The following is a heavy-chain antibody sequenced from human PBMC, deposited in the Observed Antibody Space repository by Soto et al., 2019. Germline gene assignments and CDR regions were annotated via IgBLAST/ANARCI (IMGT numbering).Heavy chain of an antibody. J-gene: IGHJ4*02. V-gene: IGHV4-61*01. CDR3: ARIGWGGDS. D-gene: IGHD7-27*01. CDR1: GGSVRTGSYH. CDR2: IPNNGSP. Sequence: QVQLQESGPGRVKPSETLALTCSVSGGSVRTGSYHWSWIRQPPGKGLEWIGFIPNNGSPDYNPALKSRVVVSIDRSKSQFSLKVTSVTAADTAVYFCARIGWGGDSWGQGTLVTVSS.